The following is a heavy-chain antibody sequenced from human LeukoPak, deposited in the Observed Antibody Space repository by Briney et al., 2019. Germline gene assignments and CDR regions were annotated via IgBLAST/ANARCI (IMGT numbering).Heavy chain of an antibody. CDR2: IYYRGST. CDR3: ARLPTYDYVLGAFDI. CDR1: GYSISSGYY. V-gene: IGHV4-38-2*02. Sequence: PSETLSLTCTVSGYSISSGYYWGWIRQPPGKGLEWIGYIYYRGSTNYNPSLKSRVTISVDTSKNQFSLKLSSVTAADTAVYYCARLPTYDYVLGAFDIWGQGTMVTVSS. J-gene: IGHJ3*02. D-gene: IGHD3-16*01.